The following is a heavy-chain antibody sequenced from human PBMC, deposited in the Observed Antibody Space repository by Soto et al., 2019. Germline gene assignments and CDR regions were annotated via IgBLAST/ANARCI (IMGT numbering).Heavy chain of an antibody. D-gene: IGHD3-22*01. CDR3: ARDTYFYDSGAYYNC. CDR1: GFTFSSYS. V-gene: IGHV3-21*01. Sequence: PGGSLRLSCAASGFTFSSYSMNWVRQAPGKGLEWVSSISRTSSYIYYADSVKGRFTISRDNAKNSLYLQMNSLRAEDTAVYYCARDTYFYDSGAYYNCWGQGP. CDR2: ISRTSSYI. J-gene: IGHJ1*01.